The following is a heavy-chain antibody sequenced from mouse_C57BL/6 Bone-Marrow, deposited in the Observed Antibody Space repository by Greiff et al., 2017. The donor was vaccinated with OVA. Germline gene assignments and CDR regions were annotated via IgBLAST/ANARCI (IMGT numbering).Heavy chain of an antibody. V-gene: IGHV1-69*01. D-gene: IGHD2-1*01. Sequence: QVQLQQSGAELVMPGASVKLSCKASGYTFTSYWMHWVKQRPGQGLEWIGEIDPSDSYTNYNQKFKGKSTLTVDKSSSTAYMQLSSLTSEDSAVYYCAREGGYGNYEFFDYWGQGTTLTVSS. CDR3: AREGGYGNYEFFDY. J-gene: IGHJ2*01. CDR2: IDPSDSYT. CDR1: GYTFTSYW.